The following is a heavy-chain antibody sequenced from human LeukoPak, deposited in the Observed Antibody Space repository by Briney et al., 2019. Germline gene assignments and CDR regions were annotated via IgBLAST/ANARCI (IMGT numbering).Heavy chain of an antibody. CDR3: AKGRRYNILTGYYVSEVDP. CDR2: ISYDGSNK. J-gene: IGHJ5*02. D-gene: IGHD3-9*01. Sequence: GGSLRLSCAASGFTFSSYAMHWVRQAPGKGLEWVAVISYDGSNKYYADSVKGRFTISRDNSKNTLYLQMNSLRADDTAVYYCAKGRRYNILTGYYVSEVDPWGQGTQVTVSS. V-gene: IGHV3-30*04. CDR1: GFTFSSYA.